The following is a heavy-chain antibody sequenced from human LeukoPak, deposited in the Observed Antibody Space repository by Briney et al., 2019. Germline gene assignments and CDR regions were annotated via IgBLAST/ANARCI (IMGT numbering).Heavy chain of an antibody. CDR2: IKQDGSEK. CDR1: GFTFSSYW. J-gene: IGHJ6*03. Sequence: GGSLRLSCAASGFTFSSYWMSWVRQAPGKGLEWVANIKQDGSEKYYVDSVKGRFTISRDNSKNTLYLQMNSLRAEDTAVYYCAKDRHYYGSGSHRNYYYYMDVWGKGTTVTISS. D-gene: IGHD3-10*01. CDR3: AKDRHYYGSGSHRNYYYYMDV. V-gene: IGHV3-7*01.